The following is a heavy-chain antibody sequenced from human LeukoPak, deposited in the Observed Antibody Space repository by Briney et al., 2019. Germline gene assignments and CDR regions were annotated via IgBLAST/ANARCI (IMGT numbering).Heavy chain of an antibody. J-gene: IGHJ6*02. CDR1: GYTFTGYY. V-gene: IGHV1-2*02. CDR3: ARDQCRTAGYYYYGMDV. Sequence: GASVKVSCKASGYTFTGYYMHWVRQAPGQGLEWMGWINPNSGGTNYAQKFQGRVTMTRDTSISTAYMELSRLRSDDTAVYYCARDQCRTAGYYYYGMDVWGQGTTVTVSS. D-gene: IGHD2-15*01. CDR2: INPNSGGT.